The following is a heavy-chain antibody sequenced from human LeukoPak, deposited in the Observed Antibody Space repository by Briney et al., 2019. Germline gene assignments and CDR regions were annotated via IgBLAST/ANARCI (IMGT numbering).Heavy chain of an antibody. J-gene: IGHJ5*02. D-gene: IGHD2-15*01. CDR2: VSSGSSTI. V-gene: IGHV3-11*04. CDR3: ARPYCSGGSCDWFDP. Sequence: PGGSLRLSCAASGFTFSDYYMSWIRQAPGKALEWVSYVSSGSSTIYYADSVKGRFTVSRDNGKRSLYLHMNSLRAEDTAVYYCARPYCSGGSCDWFDPWGQGTLVTVSS. CDR1: GFTFSDYY.